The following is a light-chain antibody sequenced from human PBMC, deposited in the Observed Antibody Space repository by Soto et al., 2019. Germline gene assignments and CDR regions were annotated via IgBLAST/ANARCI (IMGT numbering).Light chain of an antibody. J-gene: IGKJ3*01. CDR3: QKYNRASFT. CDR1: QGISNY. CDR2: AAS. V-gene: IGKV1-27*01. Sequence: DIQMTQSPSSLSASVGDRVTITCRACQGISNYLAWYQQKPGKVPKLLIYAASTLQSGVPSRFSGSGSGTDFTLTISSLLPEDVATYYCQKYNRASFTVGPGPKVDIK.